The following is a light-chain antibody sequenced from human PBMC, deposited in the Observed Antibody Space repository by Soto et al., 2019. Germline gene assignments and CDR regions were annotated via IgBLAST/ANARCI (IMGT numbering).Light chain of an antibody. CDR3: RQRNNWPTIT. CDR1: QSVXRH. J-gene: IGKJ5*01. V-gene: IGKV3-11*01. CDR2: DES. Sequence: IVLTQSPATLSLSLGESATLSCRASQSVXRHLAWYKSQPGQTPRLLIXDESTRATGIPARFSGSGSETDFTLTITSLEPEDLAVYYGRQRNNWPTITVGQGTRLEI.